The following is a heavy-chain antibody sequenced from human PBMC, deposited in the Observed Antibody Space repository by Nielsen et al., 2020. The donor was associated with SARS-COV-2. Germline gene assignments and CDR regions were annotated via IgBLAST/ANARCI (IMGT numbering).Heavy chain of an antibody. CDR1: GFTFDDYA. Sequence: SLKISCAASGFTFDDYAMHWVRQAPGKGLEWVSGISWNSGSIGYADSVKGRFTISRDNAKNSLYLQMNSLRAEDTALYYCARNRVEGYCTNGVCPWADAFDIWGQGTMVTVSS. J-gene: IGHJ3*02. V-gene: IGHV3-9*01. D-gene: IGHD2-8*01. CDR3: ARNRVEGYCTNGVCPWADAFDI. CDR2: ISWNSGSI.